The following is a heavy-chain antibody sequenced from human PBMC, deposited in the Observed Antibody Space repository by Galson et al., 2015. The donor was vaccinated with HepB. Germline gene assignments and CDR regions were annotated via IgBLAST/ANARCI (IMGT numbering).Heavy chain of an antibody. CDR3: AVGYGSGSFRPDAFDI. CDR1: GYTFTSYA. J-gene: IGHJ3*02. Sequence: SVKVSCKASGYTFTSYAMNWVRQAPGQGLEWMGWINTNTGNPTYAQGFTGRFVFSLDTSVSTAYLQISSLKAEDTAVYYCAVGYGSGSFRPDAFDIWGQGTMVTVSS. D-gene: IGHD3-10*01. V-gene: IGHV7-4-1*02. CDR2: INTNTGNP.